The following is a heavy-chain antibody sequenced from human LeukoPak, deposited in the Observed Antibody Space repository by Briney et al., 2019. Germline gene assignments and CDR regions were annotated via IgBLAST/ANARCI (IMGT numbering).Heavy chain of an antibody. D-gene: IGHD3-16*01. Sequence: GGSLRLSCAASGFTFSSYVMHWVRQAPGKGLEWVAVIWYDGSNKYYADSVKGRFTISRDNSKNTLYLQMNSLRAEDTAVYYCVRASNDAFDIWGQGTMVTVSS. J-gene: IGHJ3*02. CDR2: IWYDGSNK. V-gene: IGHV3-33*01. CDR1: GFTFSSYV. CDR3: VRASNDAFDI.